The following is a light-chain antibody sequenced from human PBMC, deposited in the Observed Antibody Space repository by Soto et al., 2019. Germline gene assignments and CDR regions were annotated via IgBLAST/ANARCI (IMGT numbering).Light chain of an antibody. CDR2: GAS. CDR1: QSVSSNY. CDR3: HQYGSSPYT. Sequence: EIVLTQSPGTLSLSPGEIATLSCRASQSVSSNYLNWYQQKPGQAPRLLIYGASSRATGIPDRFSGSGSGTDFTLTISRLEPEDFAVYYCHQYGSSPYTFGQGTKLEIK. J-gene: IGKJ2*01. V-gene: IGKV3-20*01.